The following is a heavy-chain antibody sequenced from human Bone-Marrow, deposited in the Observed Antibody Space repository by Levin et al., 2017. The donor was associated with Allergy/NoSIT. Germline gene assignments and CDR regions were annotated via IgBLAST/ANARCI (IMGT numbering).Heavy chain of an antibody. CDR2: FYYSGTTNSYSGTT. CDR3: ATDSYYGSSGYYGYWNFAL. V-gene: IGHV4-59*11. Sequence: PSETLSLTCKISGGSIRSHYWSWIRQPPGKGLEWIGYFYYSGTTNSYSGTTNYNPSSKSRVTMSLDGSRNQFSLNLTSVTAADTAMYYCATDSYYGSSGYYGYWNFALWGRGTQVTVSS. D-gene: IGHD3-22*01. J-gene: IGHJ2*01. CDR1: GGSIRSHY.